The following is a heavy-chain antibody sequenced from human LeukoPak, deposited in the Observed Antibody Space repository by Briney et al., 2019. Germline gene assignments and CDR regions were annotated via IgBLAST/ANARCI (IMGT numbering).Heavy chain of an antibody. CDR1: GFNFDIYA. D-gene: IGHD5-24*01. CDR2: ISGSGGST. CDR3: ARDLLEPEMAA. V-gene: IGHV3-23*01. Sequence: GGSLRLSCAASGFNFDIYAMTWVRQAPGKGLEWVSIISGSGGSTYYTDSVRGRFTISRDNTKNTLFLQMNSLRVEDTAVYYCARDLLEPEMAAWGLGTLVTVSS. J-gene: IGHJ5*02.